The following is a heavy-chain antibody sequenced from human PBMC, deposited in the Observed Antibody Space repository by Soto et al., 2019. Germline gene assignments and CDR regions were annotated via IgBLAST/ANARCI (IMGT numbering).Heavy chain of an antibody. Sequence: QVRLVQSGAEVKKPGSSVKVSCKASGGTFSNYAISWVRQAPGRGLEWMGGIILPFGTPNYAQKFQGRVRITADESMTTAYMELSGLRSEDTAVYYCERGPDYAGYLDYWGRGTLVTVSS. D-gene: IGHD4-17*01. V-gene: IGHV1-69*12. CDR3: ERGPDYAGYLDY. CDR2: IILPFGTP. J-gene: IGHJ4*02. CDR1: GGTFSNYA.